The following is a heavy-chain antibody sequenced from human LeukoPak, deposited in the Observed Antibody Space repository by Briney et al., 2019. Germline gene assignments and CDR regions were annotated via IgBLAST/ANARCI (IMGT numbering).Heavy chain of an antibody. CDR2: ISSSSSYI. D-gene: IGHD6-13*01. CDR3: ARVSSPRRTNYFDY. CDR1: GFTFSSYS. J-gene: IGHJ4*02. V-gene: IGHV3-21*01. Sequence: PGGSLKLSCKASGFTFSSYSMNWFRQAPGKGREWFSSISSSSSYIYYADSVKGRFTISRDNAKNSLYLQMNSLRAEDTAVYYCARVSSPRRTNYFDYWGQGTLVTVSS.